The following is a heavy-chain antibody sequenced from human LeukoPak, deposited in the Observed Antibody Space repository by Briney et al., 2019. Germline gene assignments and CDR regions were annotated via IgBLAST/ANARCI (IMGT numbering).Heavy chain of an antibody. J-gene: IGHJ5*02. D-gene: IGHD2-15*01. CDR3: AKGPPEYCSGGSCHSGRNWIDP. Sequence: ASVKVSCKASGYIFSGYYMHWLRQAPGQGLEWMGWINPNSGGADYAQKFQGRVTMTRDTSISTAYMALSRLRSDDTAVYYCAKGPPEYCSGGSCHSGRNWIDPWDQGTLVTVSS. CDR1: GYIFSGYY. V-gene: IGHV1-2*02. CDR2: INPNSGGA.